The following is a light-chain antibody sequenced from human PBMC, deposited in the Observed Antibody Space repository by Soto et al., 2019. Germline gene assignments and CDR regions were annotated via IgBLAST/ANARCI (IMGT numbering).Light chain of an antibody. CDR2: GAS. CDR1: QSVKNDY. V-gene: IGKV3-20*01. Sequence: ETVLTQSPGTLSLSPGERATLSCRASQSVKNDYLAWYQQRPGLAPRLLIFGASGRATGIPDRFSGSGSGTDFTLTISRLEPEDFAIYYCQQYGTSPLTFGGGTTVEIK. J-gene: IGKJ4*01. CDR3: QQYGTSPLT.